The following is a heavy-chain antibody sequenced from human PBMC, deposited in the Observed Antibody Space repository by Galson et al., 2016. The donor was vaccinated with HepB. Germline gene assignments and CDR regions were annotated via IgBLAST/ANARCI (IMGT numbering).Heavy chain of an antibody. J-gene: IGHJ6*03. CDR2: IFSIATT. CDR1: GVSLSHYH. D-gene: IGHD2-15*01. V-gene: IGHV4-59*12. CDR3: ARGAFWDMYSHYYMDV. Sequence: ETLSLTCSVSGVSLSHYHWNWIRQSSEKGLEWIGYIFSIATTSYNPSLQSRISISVDTSKNQFSLTLTSVIAADTAVYYCARGAFWDMYSHYYMDVWGKGTAVTVSS.